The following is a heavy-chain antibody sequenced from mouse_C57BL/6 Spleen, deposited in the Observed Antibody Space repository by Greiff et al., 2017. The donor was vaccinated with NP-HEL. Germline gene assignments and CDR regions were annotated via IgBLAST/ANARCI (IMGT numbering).Heavy chain of an antibody. CDR2: SRNKANDYTT. D-gene: IGHD2-1*01. V-gene: IGHV7-1*01. CDR1: GFTFSDFY. CDR3: ARGGNYVWFAY. Sequence: EVKLMESGGGLVQSGRSLRLSCATSGFTFSDFYMEWVRQAPGKGLEWIAASRNKANDYTTEYSASVKGRFIVSRDTSQSILYLQMNALRAEDTAIYYCARGGNYVWFAYWGQGTLVTVSA. J-gene: IGHJ3*01.